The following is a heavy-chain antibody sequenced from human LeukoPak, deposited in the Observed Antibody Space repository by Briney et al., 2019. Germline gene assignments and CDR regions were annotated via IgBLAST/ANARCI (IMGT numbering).Heavy chain of an antibody. V-gene: IGHV3-21*01. CDR2: ISSSSSYI. D-gene: IGHD6-19*01. CDR3: ARVGYSSGWYGWFDP. CDR1: GFTFSSYW. Sequence: GGSLRLSCAASGFTFSSYWINWVRQAPGKGLEWVSSISSSSSYIYYAAVKGRFTISRDNAKNSLFLQMNSLRAEDTAVYYCARVGYSSGWYGWFDPWGQGTLVTVSS. J-gene: IGHJ5*02.